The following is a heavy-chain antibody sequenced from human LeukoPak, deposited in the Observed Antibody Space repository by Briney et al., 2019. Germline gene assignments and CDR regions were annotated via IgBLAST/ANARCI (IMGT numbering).Heavy chain of an antibody. CDR1: GFTFSNYA. V-gene: IGHV3-21*01. CDR2: ISTTSDYM. Sequence: GRSLRLSCAASGFTFSNYAMHWVRLAPGRGLEWVSSISTTSDYMYYAGSVRGRFTISRDNAKNSLYLQMNSLKTEDAAVYYCARGDISGITVFGVVNPEYFLHWGQGTLVTVSS. D-gene: IGHD3-3*01. J-gene: IGHJ1*01. CDR3: ARGDISGITVFGVVNPEYFLH.